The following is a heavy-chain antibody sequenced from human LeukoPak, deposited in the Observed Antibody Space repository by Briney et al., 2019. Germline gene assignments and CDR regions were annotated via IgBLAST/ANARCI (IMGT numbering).Heavy chain of an antibody. V-gene: IGHV1-2*02. Sequence: ASVKVSCKASGYIFTNYDIHWVRQATGQGLEWMGWINPNSGGTNYAQKFQGRVTMTRDTSISTAYMELSRLRSDDTAVYYCARARTKPPATVCGEWGQGTLVTVSS. CDR2: INPNSGGT. J-gene: IGHJ4*02. D-gene: IGHD1-14*01. CDR1: GYIFTNYD. CDR3: ARARTKPPATVCGE.